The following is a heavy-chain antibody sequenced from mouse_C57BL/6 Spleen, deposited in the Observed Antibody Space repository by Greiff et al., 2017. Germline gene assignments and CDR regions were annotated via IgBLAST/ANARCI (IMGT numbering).Heavy chain of an antibody. CDR3: ARSGSYYYGSSYDYAMDY. CDR1: GYTFTSYW. D-gene: IGHD1-1*01. V-gene: IGHV1-64*01. CDR2: IHPNSGST. Sequence: QVQLQQPGAELVKPGASVKLSCKASGYTFTSYWMHWVKQRPGQGLEWIGMIHPNSGSTNYNEKFKSKATLTVDKSSSTAYMQLSILTAEDSAVYYCARSGSYYYGSSYDYAMDYWGQGTSVTVSS. J-gene: IGHJ4*01.